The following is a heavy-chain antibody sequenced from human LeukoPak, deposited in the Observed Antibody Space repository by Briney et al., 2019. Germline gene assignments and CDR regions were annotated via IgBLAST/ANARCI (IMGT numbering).Heavy chain of an antibody. Sequence: ASVKVSCKASGYTFTNYYMHWVRQAPGQGLEWMGIINPSGGSTSYAQKFQGRVTMTRDMSTSTVYMELSSLRSKDTAVYYCARGGYYDILTGYPPEYWGQGTLVTVSS. CDR2: INPSGGST. J-gene: IGHJ4*02. CDR1: GYTFTNYY. V-gene: IGHV1-46*01. CDR3: ARGGYYDILTGYPPEY. D-gene: IGHD3-9*01.